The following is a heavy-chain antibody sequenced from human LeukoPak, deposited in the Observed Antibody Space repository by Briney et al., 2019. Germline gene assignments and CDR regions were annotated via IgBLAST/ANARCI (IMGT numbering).Heavy chain of an antibody. CDR1: DYSFSSYG. CDR2: ISAYNGNT. D-gene: IGHD3-9*01. CDR3: AKDGGEYYDILTGYYPRLYYMDV. Sequence: ASVKVSCKTSDYSFSSYGISWVRQAPGQGLEWMGWISAYNGNTKYPQNLQGRVTMTTDTSTSTAYMELRSLRSDDTAVYYCAKDGGEYYDILTGYYPRLYYMDVWGKGTTVTISS. V-gene: IGHV1-18*01. J-gene: IGHJ6*03.